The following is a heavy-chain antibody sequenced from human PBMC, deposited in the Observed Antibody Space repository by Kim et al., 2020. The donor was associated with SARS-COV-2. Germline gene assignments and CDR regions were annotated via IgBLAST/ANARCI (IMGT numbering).Heavy chain of an antibody. CDR2: TYYRSKWYN. V-gene: IGHV6-1*01. CDR1: GDSVSSNSAA. J-gene: IGHJ4*02. CDR3: ARSKLAVAGTFYFDY. D-gene: IGHD6-19*01. Sequence: SQTLSLTCAISGDSVSSNSAAWNWIRQSPSRGLEWLGRTYYRSKWYNDYAVSVKSRITINPDTSKNQFSLQLNSVTPKDTAVYYCARSKLAVAGTFYFDYWGQGTLVTVSS.